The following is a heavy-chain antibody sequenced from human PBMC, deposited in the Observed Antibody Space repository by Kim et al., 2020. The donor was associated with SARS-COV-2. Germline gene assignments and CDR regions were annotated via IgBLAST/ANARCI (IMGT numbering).Heavy chain of an antibody. CDR1: SVSISSSPYY. CDR2: FYYSGST. J-gene: IGHJ1*01. Sequence: SETLSLTCTVSSVSISSSPYYWGWIRQPPGKGLEWIGNFYYSGSTYYNPSLKSRVTISVDTSKNQFSLKVTSVTAADTAVYYCARQGRLGGSRTLWGQGT. V-gene: IGHV4-39*01. CDR3: ARQGRLGGSRTL. D-gene: IGHD3-16*01.